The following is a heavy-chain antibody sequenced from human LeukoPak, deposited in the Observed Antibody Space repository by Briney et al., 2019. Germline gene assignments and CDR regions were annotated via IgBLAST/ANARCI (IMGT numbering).Heavy chain of an antibody. Sequence: GGSLRLSCAASGFTFSSYAMSWVRQAPGKGLEWVSSISDNGGSTYSADSVKGRFTISRDNSKNTLYLQMNSLRAEDTAVYYCAREFGLITSHWGPGTLVTVSS. V-gene: IGHV3-23*01. D-gene: IGHD3/OR15-3a*01. CDR3: AREFGLITSH. CDR1: GFTFSSYA. CDR2: ISDNGGST. J-gene: IGHJ1*01.